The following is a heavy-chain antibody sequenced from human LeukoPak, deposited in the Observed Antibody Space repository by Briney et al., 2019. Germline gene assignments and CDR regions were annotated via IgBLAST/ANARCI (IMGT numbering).Heavy chain of an antibody. V-gene: IGHV3-7*01. CDR2: IKEDGSEK. J-gene: IGHJ4*02. D-gene: IGHD4-17*01. CDR3: ATTLTVTTGFY. CDR1: GFTFSSYW. Sequence: GGSLRLSCAASGFTFSSYWMSWVRQAPGKGLEWVANIKEDGSEKYYVDSVKGRFTISRDNAENSLYLQMHSVRAEDTAGYYCATTLTVTTGFYWGQGTLVTVSS.